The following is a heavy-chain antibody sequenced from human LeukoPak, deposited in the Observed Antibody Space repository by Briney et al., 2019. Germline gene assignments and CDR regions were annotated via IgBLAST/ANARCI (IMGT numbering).Heavy chain of an antibody. CDR2: IYYSGST. D-gene: IGHD1-1*01. CDR3: ARGTRGSDSSFDF. CDR1: GDSNDNNGFY. Sequence: SETLSLTCTVSGDSNDNNGFYWGWIRQPPGKGLEWIGNIYYSGSTYYNPSLKSRVTTSVDTSKKQFSLKLSSVTAADTAVYYCARGTRGSDSSFDFWGQGTLVTVSS. V-gene: IGHV4-39*07. J-gene: IGHJ4*02.